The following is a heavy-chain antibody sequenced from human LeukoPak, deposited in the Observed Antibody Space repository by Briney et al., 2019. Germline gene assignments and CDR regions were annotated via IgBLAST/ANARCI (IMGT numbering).Heavy chain of an antibody. CDR1: GFNFSDSR. CDR2: VNRDGTEK. Sequence: PGGSLRLSCGTSGFNFSDSRMTWVRQAPGKGLQWVANVNRDGTEKHFLDSVEGRFTISRDNAKKSLYLQMSSLRPQDTAVYFCVRGDWYFESWGQGTLVTVSS. J-gene: IGHJ4*02. CDR3: VRGDWYFES. V-gene: IGHV3-7*04. D-gene: IGHD2-21*01.